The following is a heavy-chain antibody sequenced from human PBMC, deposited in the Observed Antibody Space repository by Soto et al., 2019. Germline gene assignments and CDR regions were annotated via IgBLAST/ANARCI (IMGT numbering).Heavy chain of an antibody. V-gene: IGHV1-18*01. CDR2: ISAYNGNT. Sequence: EASVKVSCKASGYTFTSYGISWVRQAPGQGLEWMGWISAYNGNTNYAQKLQGRVTMTTDTSTSTAYMELRSLRSDDTAVYYCAREASNFPWELPGDNWFDPWGQGTLVTVSS. CDR1: GYTFTSYG. J-gene: IGHJ5*02. D-gene: IGHD1-26*01. CDR3: AREASNFPWELPGDNWFDP.